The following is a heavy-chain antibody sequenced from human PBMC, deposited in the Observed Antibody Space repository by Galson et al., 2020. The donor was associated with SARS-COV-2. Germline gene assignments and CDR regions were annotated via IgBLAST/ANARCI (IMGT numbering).Heavy chain of an antibody. J-gene: IGHJ4*02. D-gene: IGHD6-13*01. CDR3: ARVGYRGNSFDY. CDR2: INQDGSEK. Sequence: GGSLRLSCVASGFTFRNYWMSWVRQAPGKGLEWVANINQDGSEKSYVDSVKGRFTISRDNAKNSMYVQMSSLRAEDTAVYYCARVGYRGNSFDYWGQGVLVTVSS. CDR1: GFTFRNYW. V-gene: IGHV3-7*04.